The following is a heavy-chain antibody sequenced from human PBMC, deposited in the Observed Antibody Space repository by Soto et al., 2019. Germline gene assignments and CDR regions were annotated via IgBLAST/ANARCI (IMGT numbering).Heavy chain of an antibody. V-gene: IGHV3-30-3*01. CDR2: ISYDGSNK. Sequence: QVQLVESGGGVVQPGRSLRLSCAASGFTFSSYAMHWVRQAPGKGLEWVAVISYDGSNKYYADSVKGRFTISRDNSKNTLYLKMNSLRAEDTAVYYCASVLRYANWGQGTLVTVSS. J-gene: IGHJ4*02. CDR1: GFTFSSYA. D-gene: IGHD3-9*01. CDR3: ASVLRYAN.